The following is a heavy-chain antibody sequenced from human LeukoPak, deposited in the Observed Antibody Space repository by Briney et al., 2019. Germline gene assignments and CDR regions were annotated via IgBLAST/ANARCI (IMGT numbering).Heavy chain of an antibody. CDR2: ITISSACI. CDR1: GFTFSTYS. D-gene: IGHD5-18*01. CDR3: AREGFDSYGTTKDAFDV. J-gene: IGHJ3*01. Sequence: GGSLRLSCAASGFTFSTYSMNWVRQAPGKGLEWVSSITISSACIYYADSVKGRFTISRDNAKSSLYLQLNSLRAEDTAVYYCAREGFDSYGTTKDAFDVWGQGTMVTVSS. V-gene: IGHV3-21*01.